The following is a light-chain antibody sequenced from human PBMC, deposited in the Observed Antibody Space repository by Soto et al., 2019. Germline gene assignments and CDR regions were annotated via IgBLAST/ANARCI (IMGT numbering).Light chain of an antibody. J-gene: IGKJ5*01. Sequence: GLTQSPRALFWSLVERPTLSCRASQSVSSNFLAWYQQKPGQAPGLLISGASSRATGTPDRFSGSGSGTDFTLTISRVEPEDLALYYSQHYRRSPITFGQGTRLEIK. CDR3: QHYRRSPIT. CDR2: GAS. V-gene: IGKV3-20*01. CDR1: QSVSSNF.